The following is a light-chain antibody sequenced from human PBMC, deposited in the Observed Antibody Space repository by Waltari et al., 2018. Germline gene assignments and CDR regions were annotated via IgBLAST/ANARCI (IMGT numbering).Light chain of an antibody. V-gene: IGLV2-11*01. J-gene: IGLJ1*01. Sequence: QPALTQPRSVSGSPGQSVTISCTGTHNDVGHYNYVSWYLHHPGKAPRLIIYHVTKRPSGVPDRFHGSKSGHQAYLHISGLQAEDEADFYCQSYDSSLSGYVFGTGTKVTVL. CDR3: QSYDSSLSGYV. CDR1: HNDVGHYNY. CDR2: HVT.